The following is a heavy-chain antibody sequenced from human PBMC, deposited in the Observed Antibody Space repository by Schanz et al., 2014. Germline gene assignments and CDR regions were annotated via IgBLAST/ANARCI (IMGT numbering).Heavy chain of an antibody. Sequence: VQLVESGGGVVQPGGSLRLSCAASGFTFSSYGMHWVRQAPGKGLEWVANINQDGSDKSYVDSVKGRFTISRDNAKNSLYLQMNSLRAEDTAVYYCARDKGGYYPFDYWGQGSLVTVSS. CDR2: INQDGSDK. D-gene: IGHD3-22*01. V-gene: IGHV3-7*01. J-gene: IGHJ4*02. CDR1: GFTFSSYG. CDR3: ARDKGGYYPFDY.